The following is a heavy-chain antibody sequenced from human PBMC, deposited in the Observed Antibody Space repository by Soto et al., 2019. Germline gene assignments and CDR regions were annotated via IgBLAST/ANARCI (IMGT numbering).Heavy chain of an antibody. J-gene: IGHJ5*02. CDR2: ISAYNGNT. CDR3: ARGEYYDILTGYRYLNWFDP. CDR1: GYTFTSYG. D-gene: IGHD3-9*01. Sequence: QVQLVQSGAEVKKPGASVKVSCKASGYTFTSYGISWVRQAPGQGLEWMGWISAYNGNTNYAQKLQGRVTMTTDTSTRTAYMELRGLRCDDTAVYYCARGEYYDILTGYRYLNWFDPWGQGTLVTVSS. V-gene: IGHV1-18*01.